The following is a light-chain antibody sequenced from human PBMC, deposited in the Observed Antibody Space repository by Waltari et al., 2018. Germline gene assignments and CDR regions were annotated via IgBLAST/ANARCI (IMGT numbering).Light chain of an antibody. J-gene: IGKJ1*01. V-gene: IGKV3-20*01. CDR1: QSVSKY. CDR2: QAS. CDR3: QHYVSLPAT. Sequence: EIVLTQSPGTLSLSPGERANLSCRASQSVSKYLAWYQQKPGQAPRLLIYQASTRAAGIPDRFSGSGYGTDFSLTISRLEAEDFAVYYCQHYVSLPATFGQGTKVEIK.